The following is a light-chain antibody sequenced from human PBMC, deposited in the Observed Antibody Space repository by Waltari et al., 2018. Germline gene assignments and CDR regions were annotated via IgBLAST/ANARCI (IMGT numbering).Light chain of an antibody. CDR1: QSVSRA. CDR3: QHYVSLPVT. CDR2: GAS. Sequence: EIVLTQSPGTLSLSPGERATLSCRASQSVSRALAWYQQNPGQAPRLLIYGASNRATGIPDRFSGSGSGTDFSLIISRLVPEDFAVYYCQHYVSLPVTLGQGTKVEIK. J-gene: IGKJ1*01. V-gene: IGKV3-20*01.